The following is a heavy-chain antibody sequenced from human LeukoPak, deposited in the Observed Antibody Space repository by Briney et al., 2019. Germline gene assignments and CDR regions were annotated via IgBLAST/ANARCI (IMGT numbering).Heavy chain of an antibody. V-gene: IGHV4-38-2*02. CDR1: GYSISSGYY. CDR3: ARADGSGSYLRDYFDY. D-gene: IGHD3-10*01. J-gene: IGHJ4*02. Sequence: PSETLSLTCTVSGYSISSGYYWGWIRQPPGKGLEWIGSIYHSGSTYYNPSLKSRVTISVDTSRNQFSLKLSSVTAADTAVYYCARADGSGSYLRDYFDYWGQGALVTVSS. CDR2: IYHSGST.